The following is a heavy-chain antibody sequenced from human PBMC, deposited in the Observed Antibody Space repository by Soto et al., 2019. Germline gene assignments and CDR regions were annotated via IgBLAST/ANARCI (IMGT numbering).Heavy chain of an antibody. Sequence: GGSLKISCRASGYSFSSHWIGWVRQVPGKGLEWMGIIYPGDPDTRYSPSFQGQVTISADKSINTAYLQWSSLRASDTAMYYCARQRWDTSGYYSGPFDYWGQGALVTVSS. CDR1: GYSFSSHW. CDR3: ARQRWDTSGYYSGPFDY. CDR2: IYPGDPDT. V-gene: IGHV5-51*01. D-gene: IGHD3-22*01. J-gene: IGHJ4*02.